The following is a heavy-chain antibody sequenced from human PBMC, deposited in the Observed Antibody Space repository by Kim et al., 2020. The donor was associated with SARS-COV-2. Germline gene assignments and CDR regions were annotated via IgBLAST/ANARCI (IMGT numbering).Heavy chain of an antibody. CDR1: GFTFSSYE. V-gene: IGHV3-48*03. CDR3: ARGFDYDILTGYYPSYYFDY. Sequence: GGSLRLSCAASGFTFSSYEMNWVRQAPGKGLEWVSYISPSGGTIYYADSVQGRFTISRDNAKNSLYLPVNSLRAEDTAVYYCARGFDYDILTGYYPSYYFDYWGQGTLVTVSS. D-gene: IGHD3-9*01. J-gene: IGHJ4*02. CDR2: ISPSGGTI.